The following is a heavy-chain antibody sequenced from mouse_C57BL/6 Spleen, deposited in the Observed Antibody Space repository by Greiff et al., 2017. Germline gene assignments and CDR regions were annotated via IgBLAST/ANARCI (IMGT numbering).Heavy chain of an antibody. Sequence: QVHVKQPGAELVKPGASVKMSCKASGYTFTSYWITWVKQRPGQGLEWIGDICPGSGSTNYHEKFKSKATLTVDTSSSTAYMQLSSLTSEDAAVYYCARYDYYFDYWGQGTTLTVSS. D-gene: IGHD2-12*01. CDR2: ICPGSGST. J-gene: IGHJ2*01. V-gene: IGHV1-55*01. CDR3: ARYDYYFDY. CDR1: GYTFTSYW.